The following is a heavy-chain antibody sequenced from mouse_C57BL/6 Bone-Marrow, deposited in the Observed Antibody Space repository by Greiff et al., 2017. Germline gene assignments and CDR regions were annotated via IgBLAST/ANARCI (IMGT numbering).Heavy chain of an antibody. Sequence: QVQLQQPGAELVMPGASVKLSCKASGYTFTSYWMHWVKQRPGQGLEWIGEIDPSDSYTNYNQKFKGKSTLTVDKSSSPAYMQLSRLTSEDSAVYYCARRGGSTVVAHFDVWGTGTTVTVSS. V-gene: IGHV1-69*01. D-gene: IGHD1-1*01. J-gene: IGHJ1*03. CDR2: IDPSDSYT. CDR1: GYTFTSYW. CDR3: ARRGGSTVVAHFDV.